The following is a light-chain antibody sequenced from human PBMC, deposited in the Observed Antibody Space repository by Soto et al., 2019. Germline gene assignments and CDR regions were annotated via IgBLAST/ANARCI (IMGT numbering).Light chain of an antibody. CDR1: QRLSASD. CDR3: QQYGSSPLIT. V-gene: IGKV3-20*01. Sequence: EILLTQSPGTLSLSPGQRATLSCMSRQRLSASDIAWYQQKPGQAPKFLIYGVSSRATGIPDRFSGSGSGTDFTLTISRLEPEDFAVYHCQQYGSSPLITFGQGTRLEIK. CDR2: GVS. J-gene: IGKJ5*01.